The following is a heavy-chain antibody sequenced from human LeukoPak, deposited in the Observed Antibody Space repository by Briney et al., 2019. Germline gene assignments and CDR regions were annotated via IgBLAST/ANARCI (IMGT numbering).Heavy chain of an antibody. D-gene: IGHD3-22*01. J-gene: IGHJ4*02. CDR3: ARGQIVAVIRSPTLDY. CDR1: GYSFISYG. V-gene: IGHV1-18*01. CDR2: ISGDNGNT. Sequence: ASVKVSCKASGYSFISYGVSWVRQAPGQGLEWMGWISGDNGNTNYAQKFQDRVTMTTDISTSTAYMELRSLRSDDTVVYYCARGQIVAVIRSPTLDYWGQGTLVTVSS.